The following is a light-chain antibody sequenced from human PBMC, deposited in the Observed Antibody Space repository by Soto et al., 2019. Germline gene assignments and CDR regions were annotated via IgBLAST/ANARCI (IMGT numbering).Light chain of an antibody. Sequence: EIVLTQSPGTVSLSPGERATLSCRASQSVSTSYLAWYQQKPGQAPRLLIYAASSRATGIPERFSGSGSGTDFTLTISRLEPEDFAMYFCHQYDYLPRTFGRGIKVEIK. CDR3: HQYDYLPRT. J-gene: IGKJ1*01. CDR2: AAS. V-gene: IGKV3-20*01. CDR1: QSVSTSY.